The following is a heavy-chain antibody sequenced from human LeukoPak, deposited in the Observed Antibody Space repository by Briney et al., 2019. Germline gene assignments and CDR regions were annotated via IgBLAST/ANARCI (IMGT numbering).Heavy chain of an antibody. D-gene: IGHD6-13*01. CDR3: TRGAAATDY. Sequence: GGALRLSCTASGFTFCDYATSWVRQAPGKGLEWVGFIRSKAYGGTTEYAASVKDRFTVSRDDSKSIAYLQMNSLKTEDTAVYYCTRGAAATDYWGQGTLVTVSS. J-gene: IGHJ4*02. CDR2: IRSKAYGGTT. V-gene: IGHV3-49*04. CDR1: GFTFCDYA.